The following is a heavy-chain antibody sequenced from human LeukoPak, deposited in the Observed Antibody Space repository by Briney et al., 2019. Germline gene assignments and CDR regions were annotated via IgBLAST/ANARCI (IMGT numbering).Heavy chain of an antibody. CDR3: ARVKGDYCVDY. Sequence: PGGSLRLSCAASGFTFSEYYMSWIRQAPGKGLEWVSYISSRTSSNTKYADSVKGRFTISRDNAKNSLYLQMNSLRAEDTAVYYCARVKGDYCVDYWGQGTVVTVSS. CDR2: ISSRTSSNT. V-gene: IGHV3-11*06. J-gene: IGHJ4*02. CDR1: GFTFSEYY. D-gene: IGHD4-17*01.